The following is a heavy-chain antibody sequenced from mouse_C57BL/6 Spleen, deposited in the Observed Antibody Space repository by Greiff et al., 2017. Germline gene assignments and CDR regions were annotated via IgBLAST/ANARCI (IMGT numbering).Heavy chain of an antibody. D-gene: IGHD2-4*01. CDR2: INYDGSST. J-gene: IGHJ4*01. Sequence: DVQLVESEGGLVQPGSSMKLSCTASGFTFSDYYMAWVRQVPEKGLEWVANINYDGSSTYYLDSLKSRFIISRDNAKNILYLQMSSLKSEDTATYYCARIYYDYPHAMDYWGQGTSVTVSS. V-gene: IGHV5-16*01. CDR1: GFTFSDYY. CDR3: ARIYYDYPHAMDY.